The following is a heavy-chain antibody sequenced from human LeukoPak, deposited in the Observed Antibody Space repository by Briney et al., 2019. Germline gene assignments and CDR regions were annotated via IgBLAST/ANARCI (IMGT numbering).Heavy chain of an antibody. D-gene: IGHD3-22*01. CDR1: GFTFSDYS. V-gene: IGHV4-59*01. J-gene: IGHJ4*02. Sequence: GSLRLSCEVSGFTFSDYSLNWVRQAPGKGLEWIGYIYYSGSTNYNPSLKSRVTISLDTSKNQFSLKLSSVTAADTAVYYCARSTWLLDKWGQGTLVTVSS. CDR3: ARSTWLLDK. CDR2: IYYSGST.